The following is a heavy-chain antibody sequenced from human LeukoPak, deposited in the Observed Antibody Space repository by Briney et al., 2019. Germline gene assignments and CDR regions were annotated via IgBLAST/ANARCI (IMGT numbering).Heavy chain of an antibody. V-gene: IGHV4-61*02. J-gene: IGHJ1*01. Sequence: SETLSLTCTVSGGSISSGSYYWSWIRQPAGKGLEWIGRIYTSGSTNYNPSLKSRVTISVDTSKNQFSLKLSSVTAADTAVYYCARGGYGYFQHWGQGTLVTVSS. CDR1: GGSISSGSYY. CDR2: IYTSGST. CDR3: ARGGYGYFQH. D-gene: IGHD4-17*01.